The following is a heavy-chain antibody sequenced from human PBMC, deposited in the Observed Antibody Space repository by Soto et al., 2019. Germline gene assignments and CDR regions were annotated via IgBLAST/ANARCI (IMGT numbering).Heavy chain of an antibody. CDR2: ISSSNTI. V-gene: IGHV3-48*02. CDR3: ARDDYDSSGSL. Sequence: LRLSCAASGVTFSSYNMNWVRQAPGKGLEWVSYISSSNTIYYADSVKDRFTISRDNAKNSLYLQMNSLRDEDTAVYYCARDDYDSSGSLWGQGTLVTV. CDR1: GVTFSSYN. D-gene: IGHD3-22*01. J-gene: IGHJ4*02.